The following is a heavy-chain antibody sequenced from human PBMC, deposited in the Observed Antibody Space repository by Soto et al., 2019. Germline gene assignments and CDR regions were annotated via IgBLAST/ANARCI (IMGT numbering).Heavy chain of an antibody. D-gene: IGHD3-9*01. CDR1: GDSLSGYA. CDR2: ITFRGVT. J-gene: IGHJ5*02. V-gene: IGHV4-34*01. Sequence: TSETLSLTCDVHGDSLSGYAWSWIRQPPGKGLEWIGEITFRGVTNYHPSLKSRLSMSVDTSKNRISLNVSSVTAADTALYFCARKPEASIRHVEWFSYKWFDPWGPGTLVTVSS. CDR3: ARKPEASIRHVEWFSYKWFDP.